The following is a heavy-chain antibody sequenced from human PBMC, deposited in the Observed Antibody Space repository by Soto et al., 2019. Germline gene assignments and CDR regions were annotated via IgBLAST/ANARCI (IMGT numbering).Heavy chain of an antibody. V-gene: IGHV3-33*01. CDR3: VRGSYDSDGVRHNWGFFAP. J-gene: IGHJ5*02. CDR1: GFTFNTFA. D-gene: IGHD7-27*01. Sequence: GGSLSLSCATSGFTFNTFALHWVRQAPGKGLEWVAIILSDGSDRQHADSVKVRFTTPRDNSKNMLSLKRTARRAEDPAFYFCVRGSYDSDGVRHNWGFFAPGGQGTLVTVS. CDR2: ILSDGSDR.